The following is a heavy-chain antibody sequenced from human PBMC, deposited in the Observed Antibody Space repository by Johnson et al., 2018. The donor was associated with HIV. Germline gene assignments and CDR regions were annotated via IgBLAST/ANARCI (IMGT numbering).Heavy chain of an antibody. CDR1: GFTFSSYW. CDR2: TNSDGSST. CDR3: ASRSTSMTDAFDI. D-gene: IGHD2-2*01. Sequence: VQLVESGGGLVQPGGSLRLSCAASGFTFSSYWMSWVRQAPGKGLVWVSRTNSDGSSTNYADSVKGRFTISRDNAKNSLYLQMNSLRAEDTAVYYCASRSTSMTDAFDIWGQGTMVTVSS. J-gene: IGHJ3*02. V-gene: IGHV3-74*02.